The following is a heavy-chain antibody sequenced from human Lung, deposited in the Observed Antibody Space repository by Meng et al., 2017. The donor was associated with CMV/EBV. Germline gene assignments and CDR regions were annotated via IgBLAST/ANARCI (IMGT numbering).Heavy chain of an antibody. V-gene: IGHV4-30-4*08. CDR2: IHDIGTT. J-gene: IGHJ5*02. Sequence: SETLSLTCAVPGGSIGTGDFYWTWIRQPPGRGLEWIGYIHDIGTTYYNPSLKSRLTISKDTSKNHFSLILASVTAADTAVYFCARGYCTDGECYRQGDAFDPWGQGTLVTGSS. D-gene: IGHD2-8*01. CDR3: ARGYCTDGECYRQGDAFDP. CDR1: GGSIGTGDFY.